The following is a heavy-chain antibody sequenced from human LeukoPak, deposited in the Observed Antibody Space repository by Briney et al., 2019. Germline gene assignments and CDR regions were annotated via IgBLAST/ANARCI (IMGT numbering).Heavy chain of an antibody. CDR3: ARLHYYDSSGYYRGYYFDY. CDR2: IYTSGST. V-gene: IGHV4-4*09. CDR1: GGSISSYY. Sequence: SETLSLTCTVSGGSISSYYWSWIRQPPGKGLEWIGYIYTSGSTNYNPSLKSRLTISVDTSKNQFSLKLSSVTAADTAVYYCARLHYYDSSGYYRGYYFDYWGQGTLVTVSS. D-gene: IGHD3-22*01. J-gene: IGHJ4*02.